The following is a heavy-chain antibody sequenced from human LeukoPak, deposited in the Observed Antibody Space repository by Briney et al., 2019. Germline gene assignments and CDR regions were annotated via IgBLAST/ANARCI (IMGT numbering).Heavy chain of an antibody. CDR3: ARIHYYDSSGYYPLGNYYYGMDV. CDR2: IYTTGST. V-gene: IGHV4-4*07. D-gene: IGHD3-22*01. J-gene: IGHJ6*02. CDR1: GGSISSYY. Sequence: PSETLSLTCTVSGGSISSYYWSWIRQPAGKGLEWIGRIYTTGSTNYNPSLKSRVTISVDTSKNQFSLKLSSVTAADTAVYYCARIHYYDSSGYYPLGNYYYGMDVWGQGTTVTVSS.